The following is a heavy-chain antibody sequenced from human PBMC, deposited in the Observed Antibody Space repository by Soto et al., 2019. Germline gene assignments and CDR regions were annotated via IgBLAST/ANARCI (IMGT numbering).Heavy chain of an antibody. CDR2: IKSKTDGGTT. J-gene: IGHJ4*02. V-gene: IGHV3-15*01. D-gene: IGHD2-2*01. CDR1: GFTFSNAW. CDR3: TTRVVPAANICFDY. Sequence: WGSLRLSCAASGFTFSNAWMSWVRQAPGKGLEWVGRIKSKTDGGTTDYAAPVKGRFTISRDDSKNTLYLQMNSLKTEDTAVYYCTTRVVPAANICFDYWGQGTLVTVSS.